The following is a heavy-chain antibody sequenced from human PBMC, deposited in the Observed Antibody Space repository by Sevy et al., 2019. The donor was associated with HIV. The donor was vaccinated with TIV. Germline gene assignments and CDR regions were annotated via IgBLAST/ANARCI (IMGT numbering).Heavy chain of an antibody. CDR1: GFTVSNSY. Sequence: GGSLRLSCAASGFTVSNSYMSWVRQAPGKGLEWVSVIYSGGSTSYADSVKGRFTISRDNSKNTLYIQMNSLRAEDTAVYYCARDLPPTYTSYYYYGMDVWGQGTTVTVSS. V-gene: IGHV3-66*01. CDR2: IYSGGST. D-gene: IGHD2-2*02. J-gene: IGHJ6*02. CDR3: ARDLPPTYTSYYYYGMDV.